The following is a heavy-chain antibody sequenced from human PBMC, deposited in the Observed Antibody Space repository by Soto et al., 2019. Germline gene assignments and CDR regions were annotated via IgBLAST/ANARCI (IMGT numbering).Heavy chain of an antibody. CDR1: GGTFSSYA. CDR2: IIPIFGTA. Sequence: QVQLVQSGAEVKKPGSSVKVSCKASGGTFSSYAISWVRQAPGQGLEWMGGIIPIFGTANSAQKFQGRVRITVRETRRTAYRGLSSLGPEDTAVYYCDRGQDIVRMVYASDYYYGMDVWGQGTTVTVSS. CDR3: DRGQDIVRMVYASDYYYGMDV. V-gene: IGHV1-69*12. J-gene: IGHJ6*02. D-gene: IGHD2-8*01.